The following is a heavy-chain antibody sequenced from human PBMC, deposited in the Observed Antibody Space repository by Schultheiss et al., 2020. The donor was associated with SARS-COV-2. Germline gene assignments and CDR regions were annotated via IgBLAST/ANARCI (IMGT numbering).Heavy chain of an antibody. CDR3: AKGAYYYDSSGYYSFDY. Sequence: GESLKISCAASGFTFSNAWMSWVRQAPGKGLEWVAVISYDGSNKYYADSVKGRFTISRDNSKNTLYLQMNSLRAEDTAVYYCAKGAYYYDSSGYYSFDYWGQGTLVTVSS. J-gene: IGHJ4*02. CDR1: GFTFSNAW. CDR2: ISYDGSNK. V-gene: IGHV3-30*18. D-gene: IGHD3-22*01.